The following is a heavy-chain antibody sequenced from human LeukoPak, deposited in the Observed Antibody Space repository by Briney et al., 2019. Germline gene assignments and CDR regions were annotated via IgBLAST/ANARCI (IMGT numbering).Heavy chain of an antibody. CDR3: ARGRRVGKRSAVTTVINWFDP. Sequence: SETLSLTCTVSGGSISSGDYYWSWIRQPPGKGLEWIGYIYYSGSTYYNPSLKSRVTISVDTSKNQFSLKLSSVTAADTAVYYCARGRRVGKRSAVTTVINWFDPWGQGTLVTVPS. CDR1: GGSISSGDYY. CDR2: IYYSGST. J-gene: IGHJ5*02. D-gene: IGHD4-11*01. V-gene: IGHV4-30-4*01.